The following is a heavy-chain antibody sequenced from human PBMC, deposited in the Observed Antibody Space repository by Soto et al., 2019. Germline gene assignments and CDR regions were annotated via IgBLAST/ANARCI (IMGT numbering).Heavy chain of an antibody. Sequence: GASVKVSCKASGGTFSSYAISWVRQAPGQGLEWMGGIIPIFGAANYAQKFQGRVPITADESTSTAYMELSSLRSEDTAVYYCARDPREGSSDHGDYYYGMDVWGQGTTVTVS. J-gene: IGHJ6*02. CDR1: GGTFSSYA. V-gene: IGHV1-69*13. CDR2: IIPIFGAA. CDR3: ARDPREGSSDHGDYYYGMDV. D-gene: IGHD2-2*01.